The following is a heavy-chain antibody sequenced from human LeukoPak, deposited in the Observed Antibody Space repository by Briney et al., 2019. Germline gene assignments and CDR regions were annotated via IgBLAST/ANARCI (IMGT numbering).Heavy chain of an antibody. D-gene: IGHD3-3*01. CDR2: NYYSGST. V-gene: IGHV4-39*01. J-gene: IGHJ5*02. Sequence: SETLSLTCTVSGGSISSSSYYWGWIRQPPGKGLEWIGSNYYSGSTYYNPSLKSRVTISVDTSKNQFSLKLSSVTAADTAVYYCARGTYYDFWSGYYTGINWFDPWGQGTLVTVSS. CDR1: GGSISSSSYY. CDR3: ARGTYYDFWSGYYTGINWFDP.